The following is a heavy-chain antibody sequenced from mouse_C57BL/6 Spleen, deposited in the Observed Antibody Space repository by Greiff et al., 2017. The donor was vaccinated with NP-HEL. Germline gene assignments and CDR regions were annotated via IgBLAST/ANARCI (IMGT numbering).Heavy chain of an antibody. CDR1: GYTFTSYW. CDR3: ARRNHITTAYYFDY. CDR2: IYPGSGST. D-gene: IGHD1-1*01. Sequence: QVQLQQPGAELVKPGASVKMSCKASGYTFTSYWITWVKQRPGQGLEWIGDIYPGSGSTNYNEKFKSKATLTVDTSSSTAYMQLSSLTSEDSAVYYCARRNHITTAYYFDYWGQGTTLTVSS. V-gene: IGHV1-55*01. J-gene: IGHJ2*01.